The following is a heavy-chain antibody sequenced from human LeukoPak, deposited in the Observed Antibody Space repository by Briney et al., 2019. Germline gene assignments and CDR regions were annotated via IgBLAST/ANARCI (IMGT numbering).Heavy chain of an antibody. CDR1: GFTFSAYA. V-gene: IGHV3-23*01. J-gene: IGHJ4*02. D-gene: IGHD6-6*01. CDR2: ISGSGGST. CDR3: AKGIEARQVSDY. Sequence: GGSLRLSCAASGFTFSAYAMSWVRQAPGKGLEWVSDISGSGGSTYYADSVKGRFTISRDNSKNTMYLQMHSLRDEDTAVYYCAKGIEARQVSDYWGQGTLVTVSS.